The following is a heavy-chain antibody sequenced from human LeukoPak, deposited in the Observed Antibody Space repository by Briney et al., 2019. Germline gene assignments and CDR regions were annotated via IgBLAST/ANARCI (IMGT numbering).Heavy chain of an antibody. D-gene: IGHD1-7*01. CDR1: GFTFSSYR. V-gene: IGHV3-7*01. CDR3: ARDGGYNWHYVPPIFDY. Sequence: GGSLRLSCAASGFTFSSYRMSWLRQAPGKGLEWVANIKQGGSEKYYVVSVKGRFTISRDNAKTSLYMQMNSLRAEDTAVYYCARDGGYNWHYVPPIFDYWGQGTLVTVSS. CDR2: IKQGGSEK. J-gene: IGHJ4*02.